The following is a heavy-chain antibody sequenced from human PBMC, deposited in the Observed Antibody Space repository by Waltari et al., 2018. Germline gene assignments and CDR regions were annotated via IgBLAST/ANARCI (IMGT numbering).Heavy chain of an antibody. CDR2: IGSSDTTT. D-gene: IGHD3-10*01. J-gene: IGHJ4*02. Sequence: EAQLVESGGGLVQSGGSMRLSLVASGFTFFVHEMNWVRQAPGRGLEWLSSIGSSDTTTSYADSVKGRFTISRDNAKNSVFLQMDSLRAADTAVYFCARGGLNNYYNSFDNWGEGTLVTVSS. V-gene: IGHV3-48*03. CDR3: ARGGLNNYYNSFDN. CDR1: GFTFFVHE.